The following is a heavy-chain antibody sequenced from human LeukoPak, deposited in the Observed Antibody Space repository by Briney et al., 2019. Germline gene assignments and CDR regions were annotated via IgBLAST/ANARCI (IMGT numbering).Heavy chain of an antibody. CDR1: GYSFNSYG. J-gene: IGHJ4*02. D-gene: IGHD2-21*02. Sequence: GASVKVSCKASGYSFNSYGINWVRQAPGQGLEWMGWISAYNGNTNHAQKLQGRVTMTTDTSTSTAYMELRSLRSDDTAVYYCATDRVDYYLNYWGQGTLVTVSS. CDR2: ISAYNGNT. V-gene: IGHV1-18*01. CDR3: ATDRVDYYLNY.